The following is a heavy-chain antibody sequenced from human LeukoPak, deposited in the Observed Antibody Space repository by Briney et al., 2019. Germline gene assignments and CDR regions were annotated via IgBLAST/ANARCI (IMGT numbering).Heavy chain of an antibody. J-gene: IGHJ4*02. Sequence: GGSLRLSCAASGFTFSSYAMSWVRQAPGKGLEWVSAISGSGGSAYYADSVKGRFTISRDNSKNTLYLQMNSLRAEDTAVYYCAKDLLAAAGGPLDYWGQGTLVTVSS. D-gene: IGHD6-13*01. CDR3: AKDLLAAAGGPLDY. CDR1: GFTFSSYA. CDR2: ISGSGGSA. V-gene: IGHV3-23*01.